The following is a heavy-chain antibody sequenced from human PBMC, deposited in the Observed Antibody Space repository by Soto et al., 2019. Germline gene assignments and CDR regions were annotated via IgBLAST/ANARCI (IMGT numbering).Heavy chain of an antibody. CDR1: GYTLTSYA. D-gene: IGHD6-19*01. Sequence: QVQLVQSGAEVKKPGASVKVSCKASGYTLTSYAMHWVRQAPGQRLEWMGWINAGNGNTKYSQKFQGRVPITRDTAASTAYMELSSLRSEDTAVYYCARSRVTVAGTPHNWFDPWGQGTLVTVSS. CDR3: ARSRVTVAGTPHNWFDP. J-gene: IGHJ5*02. CDR2: INAGNGNT. V-gene: IGHV1-3*01.